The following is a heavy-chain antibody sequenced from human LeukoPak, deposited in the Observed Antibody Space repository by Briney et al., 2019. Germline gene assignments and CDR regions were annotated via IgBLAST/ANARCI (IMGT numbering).Heavy chain of an antibody. CDR3: ARDGGRDSSGYYTDY. CDR1: GGSISSYY. V-gene: IGHV4-59*01. J-gene: IGHJ4*02. Sequence: SETLSLTCTVSGGSISSYYWSWIRQPAGKGLEWIGYIYYSGSTNYNPSLKSRVTISVDTSKNQFSLKLSSVTAADTAVYYCARDGGRDSSGYYTDYWGQGTLVTVSS. D-gene: IGHD3-22*01. CDR2: IYYSGST.